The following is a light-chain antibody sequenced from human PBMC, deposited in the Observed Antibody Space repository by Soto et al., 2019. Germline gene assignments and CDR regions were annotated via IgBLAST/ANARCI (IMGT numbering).Light chain of an antibody. Sequence: QSVLTQPPSVSGAPGQRVTISCTGSSSKIGAGYDVHWYQQLPGIDPKLLIYGNNNRPSAVPDRFSGSKSGTSASLAITGLQAEDETDYDCQSYDSIVSGSVYVFRRGTKLTVL. CDR3: QSYDSIVSGSVYV. CDR2: GNN. V-gene: IGLV1-40*01. J-gene: IGLJ1*01. CDR1: SSKIGAGYD.